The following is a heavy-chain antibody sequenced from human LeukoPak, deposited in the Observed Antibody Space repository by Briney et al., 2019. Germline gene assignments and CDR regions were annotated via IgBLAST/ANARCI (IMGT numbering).Heavy chain of an antibody. D-gene: IGHD4-17*01. J-gene: IGHJ5*02. V-gene: IGHV4-39*01. CDR2: IYYSGST. Sequence: PSETLSLTCTVSGGSISSSSYYWGWIRQPPGKGLEWIGSIYYSGSTYYNPSLKSRVTISVDTSKNQFSLKLSSVTAADTAVYYCARKTTVTTSSWFDPWGQGTLVTVSS. CDR3: ARKTTVTTSSWFDP. CDR1: GGSISSSSYY.